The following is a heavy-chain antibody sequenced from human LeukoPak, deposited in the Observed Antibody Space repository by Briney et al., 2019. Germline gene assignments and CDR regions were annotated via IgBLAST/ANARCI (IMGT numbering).Heavy chain of an antibody. CDR3: ARGSPYHY. V-gene: IGHV4-39*01. CDR1: GDSISTYY. CDR2: INYSGST. J-gene: IGHJ4*02. D-gene: IGHD2-2*01. Sequence: KPSETLSLTCTVSGDSISTYYWGWIRQPPGKGLEYIGSINYSGSTYYNPSLRSRVTISVDTSKNQFSLKLSSVTAADTAVYYCARGSPYHYWGQGTLVTVSS.